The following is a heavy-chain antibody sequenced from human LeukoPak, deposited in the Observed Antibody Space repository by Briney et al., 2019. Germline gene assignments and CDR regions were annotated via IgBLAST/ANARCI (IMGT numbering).Heavy chain of an antibody. J-gene: IGHJ3*02. CDR2: IYHSGST. Sequence: PSETLSLTCAVSGGSLSSGGYSWGWLRQPPGKGLEWIGYIYHSGSTYYNPSLKSRVTISVDRSKNQFSLKLSSVTAADTAVYYCARGIVGYYDSSGYWRSAFDIWGQGTMVTVSS. D-gene: IGHD3-22*01. CDR1: GGSLSSGGYS. CDR3: ARGIVGYYDSSGYWRSAFDI. V-gene: IGHV4-30-2*01.